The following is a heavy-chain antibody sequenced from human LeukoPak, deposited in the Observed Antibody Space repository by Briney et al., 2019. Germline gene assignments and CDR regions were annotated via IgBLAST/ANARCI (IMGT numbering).Heavy chain of an antibody. Sequence: SETLSLTCAIYGGFFSYYYWSWIRQPPEKGLEWIGEINHSGSTNYNPSLKSRVTISVDTSKNQFSLKLSSVTAADTAVYYCARGGFYCGDDCYVDYWGQGTLVTVPS. CDR1: GGFFSYYY. CDR3: ARGGFYCGDDCYVDY. V-gene: IGHV4-34*01. J-gene: IGHJ4*02. D-gene: IGHD2-21*02. CDR2: INHSGST.